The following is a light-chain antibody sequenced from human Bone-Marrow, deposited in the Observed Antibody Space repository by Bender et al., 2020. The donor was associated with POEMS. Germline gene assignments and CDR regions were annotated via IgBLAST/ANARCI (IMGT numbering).Light chain of an antibody. CDR2: SND. V-gene: IGLV1-44*01. J-gene: IGLJ3*02. CDR1: SSNIGTNT. CDR3: VAWDASLNGWV. Sequence: QSALTQPPSASGTPGQRVTISCSGSSSNIGTNTVIWCQQLPGTAPKLLIYSNDQRPSGVPDRFSGSKSATSASLAITGLQSEDEASYFCVAWDASLNGWVFGGGTKLTVL.